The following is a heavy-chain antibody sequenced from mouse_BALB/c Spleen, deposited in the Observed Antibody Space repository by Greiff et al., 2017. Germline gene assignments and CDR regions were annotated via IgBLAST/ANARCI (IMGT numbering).Heavy chain of an antibody. V-gene: IGHV5-6*01. J-gene: IGHJ2*01. Sequence: EVQLVESGGDLVKPGGSLKLSCAASGFTFSSYGMSWVRQTPDKRLEWVATISSGGSYTYYPDSVKGRFTISRDNAKNTLYLQMSSLKSEDTAMYYCARHGAAGYYFDYWGQGTTLTVSS. CDR2: ISSGGSYT. CDR3: ARHGAAGYYFDY. CDR1: GFTFSSYG.